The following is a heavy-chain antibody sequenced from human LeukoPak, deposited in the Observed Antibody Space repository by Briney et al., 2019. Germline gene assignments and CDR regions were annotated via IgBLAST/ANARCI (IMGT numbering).Heavy chain of an antibody. J-gene: IGHJ6*02. CDR1: GGSIRTDGSY. CDR3: ARLFTRAWEYRYGMDV. CDR2: IYIDGIT. D-gene: IGHD1-26*01. V-gene: IGHV4-39*02. Sequence: SETLSLTCTVSGGSIRTDGSYWAWIRQPPGKGLEWIGSIYIDGITHYNSSLQSRVTLSIDTSKNHFALRLTSVTAADTAVFYCARLFTRAWEYRYGMDVWGQGTAVTVSS.